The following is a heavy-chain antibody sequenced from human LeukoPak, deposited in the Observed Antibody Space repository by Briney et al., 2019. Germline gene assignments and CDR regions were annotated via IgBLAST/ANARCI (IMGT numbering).Heavy chain of an antibody. D-gene: IGHD6-19*01. CDR3: ARDAGWGYSVGWYLSGSGYMDV. V-gene: IGHV1-2*02. Sequence: GASVKVSCKTSGYTFTNYAMNWVRQAPGQGLEWMGWINPESGDTKYAQKSQGRVTMTRDTSISTVYMELSRLASDDTAVYYCARDAGWGYSVGWYLSGSGYMDVWGTGTTVTVSS. J-gene: IGHJ6*03. CDR2: INPESGDT. CDR1: GYTFTNYA.